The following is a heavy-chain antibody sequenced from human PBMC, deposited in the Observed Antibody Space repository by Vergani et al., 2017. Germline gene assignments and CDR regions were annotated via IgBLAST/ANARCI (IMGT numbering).Heavy chain of an antibody. V-gene: IGHV3-48*01. CDR2: ISSSSSTI. CDR1: GFTFSSYS. CDR3: ARDAHGGHCSSTSCSNYYYYGMDV. D-gene: IGHD2-2*01. J-gene: IGHJ6*02. Sequence: EVQLVESGGGLVQPGGSLRLSCAASGFTFSSYSMNWVRQAPGKGLEWVSYISSSSSTIYYADSVKGRFTISRDNAKNSLYLQMNSLRAEDTAVYYCARDAHGGHCSSTSCSNYYYYGMDVWGQGTTVTVSS.